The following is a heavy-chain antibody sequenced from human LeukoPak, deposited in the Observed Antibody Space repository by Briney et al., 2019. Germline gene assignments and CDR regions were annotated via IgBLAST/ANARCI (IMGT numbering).Heavy chain of an antibody. CDR2: ISYSGKT. CDR3: SRLTHSYYADTAGYYPYYYMDV. J-gene: IGHJ6*03. D-gene: IGHD3-22*01. CDR1: GDSISSSDYY. Sequence: SETLSLTCTVSGDSISSSDYYWGWIRQSPGKGLEWIGRISYSGKTFYNPSLKSRLTMSVDTSKNLFSLRLNSVTAADTAVYYCSRLTHSYYADTAGYYPYYYMDVWGEGATVTVSS. V-gene: IGHV4-39*02.